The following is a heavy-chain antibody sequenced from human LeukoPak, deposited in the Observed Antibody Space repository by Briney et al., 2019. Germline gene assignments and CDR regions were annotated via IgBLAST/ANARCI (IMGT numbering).Heavy chain of an antibody. Sequence: ASVKVSCKASGYTFTSYGISWVRQAPGQGLEWMGWISAYNGNTNYAQKLQGRVTMTTDTSTSTAYMELRSLRSDDTAVYYCARDYGATPPNWFDPWGQGTLVTVSS. CDR3: ARDYGATPPNWFDP. V-gene: IGHV1-18*01. D-gene: IGHD4/OR15-4a*01. J-gene: IGHJ5*02. CDR2: ISAYNGNT. CDR1: GYTFTSYG.